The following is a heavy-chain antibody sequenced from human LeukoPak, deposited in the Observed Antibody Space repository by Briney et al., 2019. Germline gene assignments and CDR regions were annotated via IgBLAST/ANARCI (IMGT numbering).Heavy chain of an antibody. CDR2: IWYDGSNK. D-gene: IGHD3-22*01. J-gene: IGHJ4*02. CDR3: AKLGDSDRYYFDY. V-gene: IGHV3-33*06. CDR1: GFTFSSCG. Sequence: GGSLRLSCAASGFTFSSCGMHWVRQAPGKGLEWVAVIWYDGSNKYYADSVKGRFTISRDNSRTTLYLQMNSLRAEDTAVYYCAKLGDSDRYYFDYWGQGTLVTVSS.